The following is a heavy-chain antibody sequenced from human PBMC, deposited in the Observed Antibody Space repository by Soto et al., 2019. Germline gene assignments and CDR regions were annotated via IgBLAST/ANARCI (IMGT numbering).Heavy chain of an antibody. CDR1: GYTFASNG. CDR3: ARDRAHGLDI. Sequence: ASVKVSCKASGYTFASNGISWVRQAPGQGLEWIGWISANKGNTNYAQNLQGRATLTRDTSTDTVYMEMRSLRSDDTAVYYCARDRAHGLDIWGQGTMVTVSS. J-gene: IGHJ3*02. CDR2: ISANKGNT. V-gene: IGHV1-18*01.